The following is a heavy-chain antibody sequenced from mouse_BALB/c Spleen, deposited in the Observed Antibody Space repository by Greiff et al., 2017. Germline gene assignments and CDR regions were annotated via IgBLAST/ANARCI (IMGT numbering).Heavy chain of an antibody. CDR3: AREGPYDSFAY. J-gene: IGHJ3*01. CDR2: INPYNGAT. CDR1: GYSFTGYY. D-gene: IGHD2-4*01. Sequence: EVQLQQSGPELVKPGASVKISCKASGYSFTGYYMHWVKQSHVKSLEWIGRINPYNGATSYNQNFKDKASLTVDKSSSTAYMELHSLTSEDSAVYYCAREGPYDSFAYWGQGTLVTVSA. V-gene: IGHV1-26*01.